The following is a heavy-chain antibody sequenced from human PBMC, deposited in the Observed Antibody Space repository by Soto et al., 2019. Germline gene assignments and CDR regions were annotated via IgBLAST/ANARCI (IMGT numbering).Heavy chain of an antibody. CDR1: GVTCSNYA. CDR2: ISGRGGST. Sequence: PGGSVRLSCSASGVTCSNYAMNWVRQAPGKGLEWVSTISGRGGSTYYADSVKGRFTISRDNSKNILYLQMNSLRAEDTAVYYCAKATMTLFVIRLDSSGQGPPFTASS. J-gene: IGHJ4*02. V-gene: IGHV3-23*01. CDR3: AKATMTLFVIRLDS. D-gene: IGHD3-22*01.